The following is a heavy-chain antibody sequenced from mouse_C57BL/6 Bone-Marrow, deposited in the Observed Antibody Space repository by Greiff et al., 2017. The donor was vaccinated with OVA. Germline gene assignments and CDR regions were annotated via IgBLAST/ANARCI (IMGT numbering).Heavy chain of an antibody. CDR1: GYTFTSYW. D-gene: IGHD1-1*01. J-gene: IGHJ1*03. V-gene: IGHV1-61*01. Sequence: QVQLQQPGAELVRPGSSVKLSCKASGYTFTSYWMDWVKQRPGQGLEWIGNIYPSDSETHYNQKFKDKATLTVDKSSSTAYMQLSSLTSEDSAVYYCARCRIRSSPFYWYFDVWGTGTTVTVSS. CDR2: IYPSDSET. CDR3: ARCRIRSSPFYWYFDV.